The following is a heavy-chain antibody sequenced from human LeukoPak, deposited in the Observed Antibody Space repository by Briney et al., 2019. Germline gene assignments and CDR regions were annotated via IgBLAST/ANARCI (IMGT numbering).Heavy chain of an antibody. J-gene: IGHJ4*02. Sequence: QPGGSLRLSCAASGFTVSSNYMSWVRQAPGKGLEWVSVIYSGGSTYYADSVKGRFTISRDNSKNTVYFQMNSLRAEDTAVYYCARWGVAKRLGYWGQGTLVTVSS. D-gene: IGHD2-21*01. CDR1: GFTVSSNY. CDR2: IYSGGST. V-gene: IGHV3-66*01. CDR3: ARWGVAKRLGY.